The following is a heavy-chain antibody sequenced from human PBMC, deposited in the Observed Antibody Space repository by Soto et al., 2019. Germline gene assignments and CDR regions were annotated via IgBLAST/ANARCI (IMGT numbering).Heavy chain of an antibody. D-gene: IGHD6-19*01. CDR2: INAGNGNT. Sequence: ASVKVSCTASGYTFTSYAMHWVRQAPGQRLEWMGWINAGNGNTKYSQKFQGRVTITRDTSASTAYMELSSLRSEDTAVYYCARESPPIAVVPFDAFDIWGQGTMVTVSS. J-gene: IGHJ3*02. V-gene: IGHV1-3*01. CDR1: GYTFTSYA. CDR3: ARESPPIAVVPFDAFDI.